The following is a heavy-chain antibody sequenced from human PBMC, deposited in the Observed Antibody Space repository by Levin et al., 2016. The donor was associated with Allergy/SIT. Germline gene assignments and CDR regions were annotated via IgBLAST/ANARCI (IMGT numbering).Heavy chain of an antibody. Sequence: QPPGKGLEYVSAISSNGGSTYYADSVKGRFTISRDNSKNTLYLQMSSLRAEDTAVYYCVKDQGPLWFGMEGMDVWGQGTTVTVSS. D-gene: IGHD3-10*01. CDR3: VKDQGPLWFGMEGMDV. J-gene: IGHJ6*02. V-gene: IGHV3-64D*06. CDR2: ISSNGGST.